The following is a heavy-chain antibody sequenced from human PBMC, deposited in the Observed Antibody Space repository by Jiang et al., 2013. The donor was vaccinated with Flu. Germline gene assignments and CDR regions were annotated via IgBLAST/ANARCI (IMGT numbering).Heavy chain of an antibody. CDR3: ARREYSSSPFDY. D-gene: IGHD6-6*01. CDR1: GGSISSSSYY. Sequence: GSGLVKPSETLSLTCTVSGGSISSSSYYWGWIRKPPGKGLEWIGSIYYTGTTYHNPSLTGRVTISVDTSKNQFSLQLSSVTAADTAVYYCARREYSSSPFDY. CDR2: IYYTGTT. V-gene: IGHV4-39*01. J-gene: IGHJ4*01.